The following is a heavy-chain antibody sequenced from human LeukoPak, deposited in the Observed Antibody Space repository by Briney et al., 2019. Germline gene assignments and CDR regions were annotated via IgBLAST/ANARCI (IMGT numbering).Heavy chain of an antibody. CDR1: GFTFSSYA. CDR2: ISYDGSNK. Sequence: PGGSLRLSCAASGFTFSSYAMHWVRQAPGKGLEWVAVISYDGSNKYYADSVKGRFTISRDNSKNTLYLQMSSLRAEDTAVYYCARESTVTTCFDYWGQGTLVTVSS. J-gene: IGHJ4*02. V-gene: IGHV3-30-3*01. D-gene: IGHD4-17*01. CDR3: ARESTVTTCFDY.